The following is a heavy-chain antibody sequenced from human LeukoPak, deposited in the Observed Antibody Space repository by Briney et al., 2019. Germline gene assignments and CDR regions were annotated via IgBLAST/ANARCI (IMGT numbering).Heavy chain of an antibody. CDR3: ARSSLERHYSFDF. CDR2: ISASGGTT. D-gene: IGHD1-1*01. CDR1: GFTFSSYS. J-gene: IGHJ4*02. V-gene: IGHV3-48*01. Sequence: GGSLRLSCAASGFTFSSYSMNWVRRAPGKGLEWLSYISASGGTTYYADSVNGRFTISRDNAKNSLFLEMNSLRVDDTAMYFCARSSLERHYSFDFWGRGTLVTVSS.